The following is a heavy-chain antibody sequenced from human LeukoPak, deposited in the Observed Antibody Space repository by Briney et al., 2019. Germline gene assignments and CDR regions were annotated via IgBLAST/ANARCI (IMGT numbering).Heavy chain of an antibody. CDR3: ARGAAGYSSASDY. Sequence: GGSLRLSCAASGFTFSSYSMNWVRQAPGKGLEWVSLIYSGGSTYYADSVKGRFTISRDSSKNTLYLQMNSLRAEDTAVYYCARGAAGYSSASDYWGQGTLVTVSS. V-gene: IGHV3-53*01. D-gene: IGHD6-19*01. J-gene: IGHJ4*02. CDR2: IYSGGST. CDR1: GFTFSSYS.